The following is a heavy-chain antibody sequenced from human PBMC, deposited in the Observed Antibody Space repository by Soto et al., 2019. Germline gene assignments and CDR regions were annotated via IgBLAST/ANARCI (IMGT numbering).Heavy chain of an antibody. CDR1: GGSISSGGYY. CDR2: IYYSGSN. CDR3: ARAWKNPYDSSGWIDY. V-gene: IGHV4-31*03. D-gene: IGHD3-22*01. J-gene: IGHJ4*02. Sequence: QVQLQESGPGLVKPSQTLSLTCTVSGGSISSGGYYWSWIRQHPGKGLEWIGYIYYSGSNYYNPSLKSRVTISVDTSKNQFSLKLSSVTAADTAVYYCARAWKNPYDSSGWIDYWGQGTLVTVSS.